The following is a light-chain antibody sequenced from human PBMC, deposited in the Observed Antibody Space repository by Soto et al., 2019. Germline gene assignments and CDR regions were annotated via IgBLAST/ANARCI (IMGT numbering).Light chain of an antibody. CDR1: QGISSY. V-gene: IGKV1-8*01. CDR3: QQYYSYPRT. Sequence: IWMTQSPSLLSASTGDRVTITFRASQGISSYLAWYQQKPGKAPKLLIYAASTLQSGVPSRFSGSGSGTDFTLTISCLQSEDFATYYCQQYYSYPRTFGQGTKVDIK. J-gene: IGKJ1*01. CDR2: AAS.